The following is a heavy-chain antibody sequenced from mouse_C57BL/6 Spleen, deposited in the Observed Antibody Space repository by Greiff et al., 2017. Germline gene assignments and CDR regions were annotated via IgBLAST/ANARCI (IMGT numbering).Heavy chain of an antibody. CDR2: IWGDGST. D-gene: IGHD1-1*01. CDR3: AKPELPNWYFDG. V-gene: IGHV2-3*01. CDR1: GFSFPSYG. Sequence: QVQLQESGPGLVAPSQSLSITCTVSGFSFPSYGVSWVRQPPGKGLEWLGVIWGDGSTKYHSALISRLSIRKDNSRSQGFVKLNSLQTDDTATYYGAKPELPNWYFDGWGTGTTVTVAS. J-gene: IGHJ1*03.